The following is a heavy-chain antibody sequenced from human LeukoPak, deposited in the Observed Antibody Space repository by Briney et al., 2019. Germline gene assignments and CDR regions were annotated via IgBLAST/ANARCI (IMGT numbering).Heavy chain of an antibody. D-gene: IGHD3-3*01. Sequence: SVNVSCKASGGTFSSYAISWVRQAPGQGLEWMGGIIPIFGTANYAQKFQGRVTITADESTSTAYMELSSLRSEDTAVYYCARAHILEWPDTLPDYYYYGMDVWGQGTTVTVSS. CDR2: IIPIFGTA. V-gene: IGHV1-69*13. CDR3: ARAHILEWPDTLPDYYYYGMDV. CDR1: GGTFSSYA. J-gene: IGHJ6*02.